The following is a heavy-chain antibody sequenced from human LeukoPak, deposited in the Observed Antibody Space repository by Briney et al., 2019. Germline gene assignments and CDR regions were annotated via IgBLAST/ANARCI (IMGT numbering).Heavy chain of an antibody. V-gene: IGHV1-2*02. CDR3: ASEGSGYSYGYDAFDI. D-gene: IGHD5-18*01. Sequence: ASVKVSCKASGYTFTGYYMHWVRPAPGQGLEWMGWINPSSGGTNYAQKFQGRVTMTRDTSISTAYMELSRLRSDDTAVYYCASEGSGYSYGYDAFDIWGQGTMVTVSS. J-gene: IGHJ3*02. CDR2: INPSSGGT. CDR1: GYTFTGYY.